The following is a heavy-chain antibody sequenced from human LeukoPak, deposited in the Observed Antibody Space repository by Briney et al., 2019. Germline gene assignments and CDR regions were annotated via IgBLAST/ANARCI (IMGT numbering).Heavy chain of an antibody. CDR1: GRSISSSIYY. Sequence: SETLSHTCTVSGRSISSSIYYWGWMPHPPGKGLEGIGNIYYSGSTYYYQSLKSRVTISVDTSKNKFSLKLNSVTAADTAVYYCARGLAAVSESSGRDAFDVWGQGTMVTVSS. D-gene: IGHD3-22*01. CDR2: IYYSGST. CDR3: ARGLAAVSESSGRDAFDV. V-gene: IGHV4-39*07. J-gene: IGHJ3*01.